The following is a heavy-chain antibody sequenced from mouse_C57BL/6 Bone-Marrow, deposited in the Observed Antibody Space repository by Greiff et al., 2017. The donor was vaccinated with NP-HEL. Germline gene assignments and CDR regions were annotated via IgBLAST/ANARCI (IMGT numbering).Heavy chain of an antibody. Sequence: EVNVVESGGGLVQPKGSLKLSCAASGFTFNTYAMHWVRQAPGKGLEWVARIRSKSSNYATYYADSVKDRFTISRDDSQSMLYLQMNNLKTEDTAMYYCVREGEGQRNFDYWGQGTTLTVSS. J-gene: IGHJ2*01. CDR1: GFTFNTYA. V-gene: IGHV10-3*01. CDR3: VREGEGQRNFDY. CDR2: IRSKSSNYAT. D-gene: IGHD3-3*01.